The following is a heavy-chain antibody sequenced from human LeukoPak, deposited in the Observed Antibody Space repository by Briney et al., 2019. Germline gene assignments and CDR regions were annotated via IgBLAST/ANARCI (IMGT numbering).Heavy chain of an antibody. Sequence: SETLSLTCAVYGGSFNDYCWSWIRQPPGKGLEWLGEINHSGSTNYNPSLKSRVNISGDTYKNQFSLKLSSVTAADTAVYYCARGDYYDSGSREFDYWGQGTLVTVSS. CDR1: GGSFNDYC. J-gene: IGHJ4*02. D-gene: IGHD3-10*01. CDR3: ARGDYYDSGSREFDY. CDR2: INHSGST. V-gene: IGHV4-34*01.